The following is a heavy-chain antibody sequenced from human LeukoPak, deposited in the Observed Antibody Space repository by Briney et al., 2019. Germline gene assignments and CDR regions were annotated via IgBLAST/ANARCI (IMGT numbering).Heavy chain of an antibody. CDR1: GYTLTELS. V-gene: IGHV1-24*01. CDR2: FDPENGET. CDR3: ASRNVVVAATSSVYYYYYMDV. J-gene: IGHJ6*03. D-gene: IGHD2-15*01. Sequence: GASVKVSCKVSGYTLTELSMHWVRQAPGKGLEWMGGFDPENGETNYAQKFQGRVTMTEDTSTATAYMELSSLRSEDTAVYYCASRNVVVAATSSVYYYYYMDVWGKGTTVTVSS.